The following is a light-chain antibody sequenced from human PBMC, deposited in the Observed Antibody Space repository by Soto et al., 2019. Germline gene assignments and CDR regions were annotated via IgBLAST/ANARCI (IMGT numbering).Light chain of an antibody. J-gene: IGKJ4*01. CDR1: QGIRSY. Sequence: AIRMTQSPSSFSASTGDRVTITCRASQGIRSYLAWYQQKPGKAPKLLIYAASTLQSGVPSRFSGSGSGTDFTLTICCLLSEVFATYYCQQYYSYPLTFGGGTKVDIK. CDR3: QQYYSYPLT. V-gene: IGKV1-8*01. CDR2: AAS.